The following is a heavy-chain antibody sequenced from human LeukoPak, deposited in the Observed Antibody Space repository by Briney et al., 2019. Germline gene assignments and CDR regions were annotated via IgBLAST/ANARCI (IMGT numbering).Heavy chain of an antibody. J-gene: IGHJ4*02. Sequence: GGSLRLSCAASGFTVSSNYMSWVRQAPGKGLEWVSGISGSGDTTNYAESVKGRFTISRDNSKNTLYLQMNSLRAEDTALYYCAKVIPRTGTATTTDYWGQGTLVTVSS. V-gene: IGHV3-23*01. CDR3: AKVIPRTGTATTTDY. CDR2: ISGSGDTT. D-gene: IGHD4-17*01. CDR1: GFTVSSNY.